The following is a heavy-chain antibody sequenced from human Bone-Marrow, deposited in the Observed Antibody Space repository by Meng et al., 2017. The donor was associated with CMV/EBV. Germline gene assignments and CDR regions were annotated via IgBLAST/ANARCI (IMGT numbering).Heavy chain of an antibody. V-gene: IGHV3-21*06. CDR1: GFTFSPYN. CDR3: ARDREEYQLLSPFGY. D-gene: IGHD2-2*01. CDR2: ISSSSSFI. J-gene: IGHJ4*02. Sequence: GGSLRLSCTASGFTFSPYNMNWVRQAPGKGLEWVSSISSSSSFIYYADSVKGRFTIPRDNAKNSLYLQMNSLRAEDTAVYYCARDREEYQLLSPFGYWGQGTLVTVSS.